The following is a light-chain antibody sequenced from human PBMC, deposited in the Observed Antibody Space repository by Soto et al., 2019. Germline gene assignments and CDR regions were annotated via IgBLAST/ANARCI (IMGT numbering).Light chain of an antibody. V-gene: IGKV1-39*01. CDR3: QQSFNTPWT. Sequence: DIQMTQSPSSLSASVGDRVTITCHASQDIRKYLNWYQQKPGKAPNLLIYAASNLHSGAPSRFSGSGSGTHFTLTINSLQPEDFATYYCQQSFNTPWTFGQGTKVDIK. J-gene: IGKJ1*01. CDR2: AAS. CDR1: QDIRKY.